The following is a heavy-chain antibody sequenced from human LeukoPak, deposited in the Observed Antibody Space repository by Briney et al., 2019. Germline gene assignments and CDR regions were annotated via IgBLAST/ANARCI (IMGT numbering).Heavy chain of an antibody. CDR1: GGSFSGYY. D-gene: IGHD3-22*01. Sequence: SETLSLTCAVYGGSFSGYYWSWIRQPPGKGLEWIGEINHSGSTNYNPSLKSRVTMSVDTSKNQFSLKLSSVTAADTAVYYCAREWTGYYDSSGYSFGYWGQGTLVTVSS. J-gene: IGHJ4*02. CDR3: AREWTGYYDSSGYSFGY. V-gene: IGHV4-34*01. CDR2: INHSGST.